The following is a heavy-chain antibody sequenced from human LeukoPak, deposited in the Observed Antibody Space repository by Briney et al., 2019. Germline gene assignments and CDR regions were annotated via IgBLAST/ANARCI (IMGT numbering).Heavy chain of an antibody. V-gene: IGHV3-21*01. Sequence: GGSLRLSCAASGFTFSSYSMNWVRQAPGKGLEWVSSISSSSSYIYYADSVKGRFTISRDNAKNSLYLQMNSLRAEDTAVYYCARDARKYIVVVTAIDYWGQGTLVTVSS. J-gene: IGHJ4*02. CDR1: GFTFSSYS. CDR3: ARDARKYIVVVTAIDY. CDR2: ISSSSSYI. D-gene: IGHD2-21*02.